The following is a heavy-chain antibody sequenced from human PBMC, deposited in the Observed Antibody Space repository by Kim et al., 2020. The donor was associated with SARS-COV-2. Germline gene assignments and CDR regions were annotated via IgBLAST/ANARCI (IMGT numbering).Heavy chain of an antibody. CDR3: ASHASSNWFSF. Sequence: IFYADSVKGRFTVSRDNAKNAVYLQMNSLRDEDTAVYYCASHASSNWFSFWGQGTLVTVSS. V-gene: IGHV3-48*02. J-gene: IGHJ4*02. D-gene: IGHD6-13*01. CDR2: I.